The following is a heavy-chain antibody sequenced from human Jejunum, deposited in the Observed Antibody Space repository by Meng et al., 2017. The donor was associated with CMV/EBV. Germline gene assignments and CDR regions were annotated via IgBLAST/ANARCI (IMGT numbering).Heavy chain of an antibody. CDR2: ISWNGDNI. CDR1: GFTFDDYA. D-gene: IGHD1-7*01. Sequence: ASGFTFDDYAMHWVRQAPGKGLEWVSGISWNGDNIDYADSVRGRFTISRDTATNSVYLQMDTLRAEDTALYYCTRGSNWNWNWFDPWGQGTLVTVSS. V-gene: IGHV3-9*01. CDR3: TRGSNWNWNWFDP. J-gene: IGHJ5*02.